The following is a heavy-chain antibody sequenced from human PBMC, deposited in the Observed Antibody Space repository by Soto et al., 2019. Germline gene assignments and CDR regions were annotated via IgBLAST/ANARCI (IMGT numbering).Heavy chain of an antibody. CDR2: ISGSADST. J-gene: IGHJ6*02. D-gene: IGHD2-8*01. CDR3: AKTRGAMIYAISVYGMDV. Sequence: EVQLLESGGGFIHPGGSLRLSCAASGFSFSSFAMNWVRQAPGKGLERVSIISGSADSTYYAGSVKGRFTISRDNSKSTLYLQINRLRAEDTAVYYCAKTRGAMIYAISVYGMDVWGQGTTVTVSS. V-gene: IGHV3-23*01. CDR1: GFSFSSFA.